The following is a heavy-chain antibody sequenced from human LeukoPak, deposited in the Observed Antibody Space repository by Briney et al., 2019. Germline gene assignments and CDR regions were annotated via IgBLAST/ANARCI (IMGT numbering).Heavy chain of an antibody. CDR1: GFTFSSYA. J-gene: IGHJ4*02. CDR3: AKGHSGVVVAALNY. D-gene: IGHD2-15*01. Sequence: GGSLRLSCAASGFTFSSYAMSWVRQAPGKGLEWVSTISGSGDSTYYADSVKGRFTISRDNSKNTLYLQMNSLRADDTAVYYCAKGHSGVVVAALNYWGQGTPVTVSS. CDR2: ISGSGDST. V-gene: IGHV3-23*01.